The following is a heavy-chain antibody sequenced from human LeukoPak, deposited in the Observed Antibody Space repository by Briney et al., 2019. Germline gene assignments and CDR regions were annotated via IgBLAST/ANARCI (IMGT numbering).Heavy chain of an antibody. J-gene: IGHJ6*03. CDR3: ARGGLDYDFWSGYRNYYYYYMDV. Sequence: SETLSLTCTVSGGSISSYYWSWIRQPPGKGLEWIGYIYYSGSTNYNPSLKSRVTISVDTSKNQFSLKLSSVTAADTAAYYCARGGLDYDFWSGYRNYYYYYMDVWGKGTTVTVSS. D-gene: IGHD3-3*01. CDR1: GGSISSYY. CDR2: IYYSGST. V-gene: IGHV4-59*01.